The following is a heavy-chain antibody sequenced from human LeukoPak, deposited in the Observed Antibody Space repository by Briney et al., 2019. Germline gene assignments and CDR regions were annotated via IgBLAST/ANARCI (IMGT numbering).Heavy chain of an antibody. V-gene: IGHV3-23*01. Sequence: GGSLRLSCAASGFTFSSYAMRWVRQAPGKGREWVSAISGSGGSTYYADSVQGRFTISRDNSKTTLYLQMNSLRAEDTAVYYCAKASSGDFDYWGQGTLVTVSS. CDR2: ISGSGGST. CDR1: GFTFSSYA. CDR3: AKASSGDFDY. D-gene: IGHD6-25*01. J-gene: IGHJ4*02.